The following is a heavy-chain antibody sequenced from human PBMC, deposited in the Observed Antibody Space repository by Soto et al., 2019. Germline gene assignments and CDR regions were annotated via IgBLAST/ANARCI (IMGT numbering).Heavy chain of an antibody. D-gene: IGHD2-2*01. CDR3: ARFVRHQLPTIDF. Sequence: ASVKVSCKASGYTFTSYDINWVRQATGQGLEWMGWMNPESRNTGYAQKFQGRVTMTRDTSISTAYMELTSLRSEDTAVYYCARFVRHQLPTIDFWGQGTLVTVSS. CDR2: MNPESRNT. V-gene: IGHV1-8*01. CDR1: GYTFTSYD. J-gene: IGHJ4*02.